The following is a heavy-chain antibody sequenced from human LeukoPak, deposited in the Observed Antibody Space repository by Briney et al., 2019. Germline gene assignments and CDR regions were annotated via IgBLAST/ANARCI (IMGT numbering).Heavy chain of an antibody. J-gene: IGHJ3*01. V-gene: IGHV4-39*01. D-gene: IGHD2-2*01. CDR1: GGSISSSNYY. CDR2: IYYSGST. Sequence: SETLALTCTVSGGSISSSNYYWGWIRQPPGKGLEWIASIYYSGSTYYNPSLKSRVTISVDTAKNQFSLKLNSVPAADSAVYYCARSYCSSTSCFAVGAFDLWGQGTTVTVSS. CDR3: ARSYCSSTSCFAVGAFDL.